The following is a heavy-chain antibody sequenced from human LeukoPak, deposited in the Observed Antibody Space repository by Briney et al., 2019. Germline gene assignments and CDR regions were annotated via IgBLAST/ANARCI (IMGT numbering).Heavy chain of an antibody. D-gene: IGHD2-15*01. J-gene: IGHJ4*02. Sequence: SETLSLTCAVYGGSFSGYHWSWIRQPPGKGLEWIGEINHSGSTNCNPSLKSRVTISVDTSKNQFSLKLSSVTAADTAVYYCARAVVVDRLIDYWGQGTLVTVSS. CDR1: GGSFSGYH. V-gene: IGHV4-34*01. CDR3: ARAVVVDRLIDY. CDR2: INHSGST.